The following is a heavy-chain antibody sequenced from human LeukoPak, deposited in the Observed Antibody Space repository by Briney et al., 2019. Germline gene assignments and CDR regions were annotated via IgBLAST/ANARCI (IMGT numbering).Heavy chain of an antibody. D-gene: IGHD2-21*02. V-gene: IGHV3-30*01. J-gene: IGHJ4*02. Sequence: GRSLRLSCSPSGFTFSSYAMHRVRQAPGKEPEWVAVISYDGSNKYYADSVKGRFTISRDNSKNTLYLQMNSLRAEDTAVYYCARDGGGLVVTAIHFDYWGQGTLGTVSS. CDR1: GFTFSSYA. CDR3: ARDGGGLVVTAIHFDY. CDR2: ISYDGSNK.